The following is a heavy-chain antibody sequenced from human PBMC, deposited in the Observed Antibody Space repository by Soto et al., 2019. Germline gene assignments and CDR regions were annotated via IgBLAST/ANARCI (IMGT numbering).Heavy chain of an antibody. CDR3: ARERPSWAAAGSDAFDI. J-gene: IGHJ3*02. V-gene: IGHV1-69*13. D-gene: IGHD6-13*01. Sequence: SVKVSCKASGGTFSSYAISWVRQAPGQGLEWMGGIIPIFGTANYAQKFQGRVTITADESTSTAYMELSSLRSEDTAVYYCARERPSWAAAGSDAFDIWGQGTMVTVSS. CDR1: GGTFSSYA. CDR2: IIPIFGTA.